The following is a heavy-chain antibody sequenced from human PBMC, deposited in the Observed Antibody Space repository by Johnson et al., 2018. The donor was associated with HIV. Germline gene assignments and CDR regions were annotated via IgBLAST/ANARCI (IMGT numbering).Heavy chain of an antibody. V-gene: IGHV3-43D*03. D-gene: IGHD3-10*01. Sequence: VQLVESGGVVVQPGGSLRLSCAASGFTFDDYAMHWVRQAPGKGLEWVSLISWDGGSPYYADSVKGRFTISRDNSKNSLYLQMNSLRAEDTALYYCAKALRTGTPNDAFDISGQGTMVTVSS. J-gene: IGHJ3*02. CDR2: ISWDGGSP. CDR3: AKALRTGTPNDAFDI. CDR1: GFTFDDYA.